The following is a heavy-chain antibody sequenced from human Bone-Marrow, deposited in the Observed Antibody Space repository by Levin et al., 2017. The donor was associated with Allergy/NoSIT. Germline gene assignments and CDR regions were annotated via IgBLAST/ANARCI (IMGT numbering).Heavy chain of an antibody. CDR2: VSYDGGNK. Sequence: GESLKISCAASGFTFSDYAIHWVRQAPGKGLEWVAVVSYDGGNKYYAGSVKGRFTISREYSKNTLFLQMNSLRVEDTARYYCAKAGTTVMLDYSYLDVWGEGTAVTVSS. CDR3: AKAGTTVMLDYSYLDV. V-gene: IGHV3-30-3*01. CDR1: GFTFSDYA. J-gene: IGHJ6*03. D-gene: IGHD4-17*01.